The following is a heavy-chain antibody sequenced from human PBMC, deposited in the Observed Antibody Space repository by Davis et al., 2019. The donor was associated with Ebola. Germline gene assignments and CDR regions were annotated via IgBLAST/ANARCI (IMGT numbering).Heavy chain of an antibody. CDR3: AHRLVRDWHFDY. D-gene: IGHD3-9*01. CDR1: EFPLSTSGAG. CDR2: IYWDDVK. J-gene: IGHJ4*02. Sequence: SGPTLAHLTQTLTLPCTFSEFPLSTSGAGVGWIRQPPGQALEWPALIYWDDVKRYSPFLRNRLTITKDTSRNQVVLTMTNIDPVDTATYYCAHRLVRDWHFDYWGQGTLVTVSS. V-gene: IGHV2-5*02.